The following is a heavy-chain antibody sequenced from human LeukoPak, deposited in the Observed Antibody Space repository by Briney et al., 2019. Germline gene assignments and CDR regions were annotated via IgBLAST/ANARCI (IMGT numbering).Heavy chain of an antibody. CDR1: GFTFSSYA. Sequence: PGGSLRLSSAASGFTFSSYAVSWVAQSPGKGRKGVSAIGGSGGSTYYADSVKGRFTISRDNSKNTLYLQMNSLRAEDTAVYYCAKDAAQRFLEWLSFFDYWGQGTLVTVSS. CDR2: IGGSGGST. V-gene: IGHV3-23*01. D-gene: IGHD3-3*01. CDR3: AKDAAQRFLEWLSFFDY. J-gene: IGHJ4*02.